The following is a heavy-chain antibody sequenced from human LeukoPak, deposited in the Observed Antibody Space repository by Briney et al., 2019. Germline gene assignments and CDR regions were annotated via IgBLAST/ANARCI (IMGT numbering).Heavy chain of an antibody. J-gene: IGHJ4*02. CDR1: GGSFSGYY. V-gene: IGHV4-34*01. CDR2: INRSGST. Sequence: SETLSLTCAVYGGSFSGYYWSWIRQPPGKGLEWIGEINRSGSTNYNPSLKSRVTISVDTSKNQFSLKLSSVTAADTAVYYCARKRITIFGVSRGFDYWGQGTLVTVSS. CDR3: ARKRITIFGVSRGFDY. D-gene: IGHD3-3*01.